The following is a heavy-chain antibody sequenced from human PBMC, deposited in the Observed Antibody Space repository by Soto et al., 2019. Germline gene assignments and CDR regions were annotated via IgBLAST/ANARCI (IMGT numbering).Heavy chain of an antibody. V-gene: IGHV3-74*01. Sequence: EVQLVESGGDLVQPGGSLRLSCAASRFTFSDYWMHWVRQAPGKGLVWVSSIKSDGTATYYADAVQGRFTISRDNAKNTLYLQMNSLRVEDTAVYYCVTGAFDVWGQGTMVTVSS. CDR2: IKSDGTAT. CDR3: VTGAFDV. CDR1: RFTFSDYW. J-gene: IGHJ3*01.